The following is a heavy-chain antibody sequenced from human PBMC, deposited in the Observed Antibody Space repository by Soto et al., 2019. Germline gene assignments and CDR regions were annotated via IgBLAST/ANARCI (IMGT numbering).Heavy chain of an antibody. Sequence: SQTLSLTCAISGDSVSSNSAAWNWIRQSPSRGLEWLGRTYYRSKWFHDYATSVESRITINPDTSKNQFSLHLSSMTPEDTAVYYCAGTIRESRVPGTFDIWGQGTMVTVSS. J-gene: IGHJ3*02. CDR2: TYYRSKWFH. CDR1: GDSVSSNSAA. V-gene: IGHV6-1*01. D-gene: IGHD6-13*01. CDR3: AGTIRESRVPGTFDI.